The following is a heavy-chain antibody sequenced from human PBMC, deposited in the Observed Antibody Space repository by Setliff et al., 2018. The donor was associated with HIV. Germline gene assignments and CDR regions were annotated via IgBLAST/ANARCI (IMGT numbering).Heavy chain of an antibody. D-gene: IGHD2-15*01. J-gene: IGHJ4*02. Sequence: PGGSLRLSCAASGFTFSSYWMSWVRQAPGKGLEWVANIKYDGSEKYYVGSVKGRFTISRDNAKNSLYLQMNSLRAEDTAVYYCATRVVVAATLVEYDYWGQGTLVTVSS. CDR3: ATRVVVAATLVEYDY. CDR1: GFTFSSYW. CDR2: IKYDGSEK. V-gene: IGHV3-7*01.